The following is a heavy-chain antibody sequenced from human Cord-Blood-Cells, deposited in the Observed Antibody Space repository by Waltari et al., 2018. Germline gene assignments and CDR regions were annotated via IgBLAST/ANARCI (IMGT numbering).Heavy chain of an antibody. D-gene: IGHD2-15*01. Sequence: QVQLVESGGGLVKPGGSLRLSCAASGFTFSDYYMSWILQAPGRGLGWVSYISSSGSTIYYADSVKGRFTISRDNAKNSLYLKMNSLRAEDTAVYYCARERGWELLLDYWGQGTLVTVSS. V-gene: IGHV3-11*01. CDR3: ARERGWELLLDY. CDR1: GFTFSDYY. J-gene: IGHJ4*02. CDR2: ISSSGSTI.